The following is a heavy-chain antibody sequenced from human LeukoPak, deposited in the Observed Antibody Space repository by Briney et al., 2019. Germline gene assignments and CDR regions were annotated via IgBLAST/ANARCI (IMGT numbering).Heavy chain of an antibody. CDR2: ISASNGNT. Sequence: ASVKVSCKASGYTFTRYGISWVRQAPGQGLQWLGWISASNGNTNYAQKFRDRVTMSTDTSTGTAYLDVRSQTSDDTAVYYCARDHSNWNYAPDFWGQGTLVIVSS. V-gene: IGHV1-18*01. CDR3: ARDHSNWNYAPDF. D-gene: IGHD1-7*01. CDR1: GYTFTRYG. J-gene: IGHJ4*02.